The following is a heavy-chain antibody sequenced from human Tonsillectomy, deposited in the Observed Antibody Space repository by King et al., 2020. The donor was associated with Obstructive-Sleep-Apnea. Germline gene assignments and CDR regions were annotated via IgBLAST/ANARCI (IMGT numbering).Heavy chain of an antibody. D-gene: IGHD6-13*01. J-gene: IGHJ5*02. Sequence: VQLVESGAEVKKPGASVKVSRKASGYTFTSYDIKWVRQATGQGLEWMGWVNPNRGNTGYAQKFQGRVTMTRNTSISTAYMELSSLRSEDTAVYYCARSIAAAKNWFDPWGQGTLVTVSS. CDR1: GYTFTSYD. CDR2: VNPNRGNT. V-gene: IGHV1-8*01. CDR3: ARSIAAAKNWFDP.